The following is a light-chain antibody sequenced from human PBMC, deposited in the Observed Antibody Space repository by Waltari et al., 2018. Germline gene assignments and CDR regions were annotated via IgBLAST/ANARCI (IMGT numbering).Light chain of an antibody. CDR3: QQYNSYST. Sequence: DIQMTQSPSTLSASVGDRVTITCRASQSISSWLAWYQPQPGRAPRLLTYEASSLESGVPSSFSGSGSGTEFTLTISSLQPDDFATYYCQQYNSYSTFGQGTKVEIK. J-gene: IGKJ2*01. CDR1: QSISSW. V-gene: IGKV1-5*03. CDR2: EAS.